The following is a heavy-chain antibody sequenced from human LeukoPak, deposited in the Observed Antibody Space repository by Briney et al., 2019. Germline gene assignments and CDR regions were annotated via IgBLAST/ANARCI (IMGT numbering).Heavy chain of an antibody. D-gene: IGHD2-15*01. CDR1: GGSISSGNFL. V-gene: IGHV4-61*02. CDR3: ARAPECTGGSCYYFDY. Sequence: SETLSLTCTVSGGSISSGNFLWSWIRQPAGKGLEWIGRIYTSGTTNYNPSLKSRITISRDTSRRQFSLQLSSVTAADTAVCYCARAPECTGGSCYYFDYWGQGTLVTVSS. J-gene: IGHJ4*02. CDR2: IYTSGTT.